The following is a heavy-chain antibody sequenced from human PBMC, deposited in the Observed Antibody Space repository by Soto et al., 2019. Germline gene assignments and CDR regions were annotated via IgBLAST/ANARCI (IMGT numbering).Heavy chain of an antibody. Sequence: QLQLQESGPGLVNPSETLSLTCTVSGGSINTYYWSWIRQPPGKGLEWIGYIYYSGSTNYNPSLKSRVTISVDTSRNQFSLKLRSVTAADTVVYYCARDAQNHNPPYFDFWGQGTLVTVSS. CDR1: GGSINTYY. CDR2: IYYSGST. J-gene: IGHJ4*02. CDR3: ARDAQNHNPPYFDF. V-gene: IGHV4-59*01.